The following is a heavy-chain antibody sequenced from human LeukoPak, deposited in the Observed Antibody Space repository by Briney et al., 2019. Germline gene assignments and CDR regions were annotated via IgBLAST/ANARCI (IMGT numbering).Heavy chain of an antibody. CDR2: IHTGGTT. V-gene: IGHV3-53*01. J-gene: IGHJ4*02. CDR1: GFSVSNDY. Sequence: GGSLRLSCAGSGFSVSNDYISWVRQAPGKGLEWVSVIHTGGTTYYADSVRGGFTISRDNYRNAMILYMDRMGDEDTAIYYCARDRPWGGLNGFDSWGEGTLVTVSS. CDR3: ARDRPWGGLNGFDS. D-gene: IGHD6-6*01.